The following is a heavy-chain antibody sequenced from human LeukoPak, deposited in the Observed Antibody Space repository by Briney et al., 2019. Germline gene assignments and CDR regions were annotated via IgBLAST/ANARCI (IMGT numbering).Heavy chain of an antibody. CDR1: GGTFSSYA. V-gene: IGHV1-69*13. CDR3: ASPLCRDGYNCPLDY. CDR2: IIPIFGAA. Sequence: SVKVSCKASGGTFSSYAISWVRQAPGQGLEWMGGIIPIFGAANYAQKFQGRVTITADESTSTACMELSSLRSEDTAVYYCASPLCRDGYNCPLDYWGQGTLVTVSS. D-gene: IGHD5-24*01. J-gene: IGHJ4*02.